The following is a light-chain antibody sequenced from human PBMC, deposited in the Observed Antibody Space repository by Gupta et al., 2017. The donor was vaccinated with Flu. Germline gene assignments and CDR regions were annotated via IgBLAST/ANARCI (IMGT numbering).Light chain of an antibody. J-gene: IGKJ2*02. CDR2: GAS. Sequence: PSSLSASVGDRVTITCRASQGIRNELGWYQQKPGKAPKLLIYGASNLQSGVPSRFSGSGSGTDFTLTINSLQPEDFATYYCLQDYNYPRTFGQGTKLEIK. CDR1: QGIRNE. V-gene: IGKV1-6*01. CDR3: LQDYNYPRT.